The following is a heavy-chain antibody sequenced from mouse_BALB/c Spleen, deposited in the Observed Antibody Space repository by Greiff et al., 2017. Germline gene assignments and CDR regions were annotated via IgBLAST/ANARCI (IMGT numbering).Heavy chain of an antibody. D-gene: IGHD1-1*01. Sequence: QVQLKESGPGLVAPSQSLSITCTVSGFSLTSYGVHWVRQPPGKGLEWLGVIWAGGSTNYNSALMSRLSISKDNSKSQVFLKMNSLQTDDTAMYYCAREGYYGSSWYFDVWGAGTTVTVSS. CDR2: IWAGGST. V-gene: IGHV2-9*02. CDR3: AREGYYGSSWYFDV. CDR1: GFSLTSYG. J-gene: IGHJ1*01.